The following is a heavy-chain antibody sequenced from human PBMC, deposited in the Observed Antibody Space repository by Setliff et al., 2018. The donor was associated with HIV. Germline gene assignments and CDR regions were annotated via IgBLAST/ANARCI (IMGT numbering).Heavy chain of an antibody. CDR3: ARARRDSYDRGRRNHYYIDV. V-gene: IGHV1-2*02. CDR2: ITPNSGGT. D-gene: IGHD3-22*01. J-gene: IGHJ6*03. Sequence: ASVKVSCKASGYTLTDFYIHWVRQAPGQGLEWMGWITPNSGGTEYAGKFQGRVTLTRDTSINTAYMELSSLRSDDTAVYYCARARRDSYDRGRRNHYYIDVWGKGTTVTVSS. CDR1: GYTLTDFY.